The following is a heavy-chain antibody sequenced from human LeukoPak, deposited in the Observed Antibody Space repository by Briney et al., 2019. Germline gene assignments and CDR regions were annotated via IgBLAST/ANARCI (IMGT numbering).Heavy chain of an antibody. CDR1: GYSISSGYY. J-gene: IGHJ4*02. V-gene: IGHV4-38-2*02. CDR3: AREVVVVVAARGAFDY. CDR2: IYHSGST. Sequence: SETLSLTCAVSGYSISSGYYWGWIRHPPGKGLEWIGSIYHSGSTYYNPSLKSRVTISVDTSKNQLSLKLSSVTAADTAVYYCAREVVVVVAARGAFDYWGQGTLVTVSS. D-gene: IGHD2-15*01.